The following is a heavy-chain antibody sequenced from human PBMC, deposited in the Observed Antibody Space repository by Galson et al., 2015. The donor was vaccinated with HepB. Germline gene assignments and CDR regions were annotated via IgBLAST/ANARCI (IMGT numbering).Heavy chain of an antibody. CDR2: IKQDGSEK. V-gene: IGHV3-7*03. CDR1: GFTFSSYW. D-gene: IGHD3-3*01. CDR3: ASMGYDFWSGYYNYFDY. Sequence: SLRLSCAASGFTFSSYWMSWVRQAPGKGLEWVANIKQDGSEKYYVDSVKGRFTISRDNAKNSLYLQMNSLRAEDTAVYYCASMGYDFWSGYYNYFDYWGQGTLVTVSS. J-gene: IGHJ4*02.